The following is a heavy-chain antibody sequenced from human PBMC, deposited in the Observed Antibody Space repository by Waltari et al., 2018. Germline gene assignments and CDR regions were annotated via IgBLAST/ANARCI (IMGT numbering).Heavy chain of an antibody. D-gene: IGHD2-2*01. J-gene: IGHJ4*02. CDR2: VHHSGKT. Sequence: QVQLQESGQGLVKPSGTLSLTCAVSGDSLSGNYWWSWVRQSPEKGLEWFGQVHHSGKTHYNPSLQSRVAISVDKPKSQFSLNLNSVTAADTAIYYCAGDRAIGLFFDYWGRGTLVTVSS. V-gene: IGHV4-4*02. CDR3: AGDRAIGLFFDY. CDR1: GDSLSGNYW.